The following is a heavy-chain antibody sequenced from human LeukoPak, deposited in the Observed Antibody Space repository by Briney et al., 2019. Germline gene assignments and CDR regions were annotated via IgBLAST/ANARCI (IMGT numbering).Heavy chain of an antibody. CDR3: ARENSIRQHYYYYYMDV. J-gene: IGHJ6*03. CDR2: ISSRSSYT. V-gene: IGHV3-21*01. CDR1: GFTFSSYS. D-gene: IGHD2-2*02. Sequence: GGSLRLSCAASGFTFSSYSMNWVRQAPGKGLEWVSSISSRSSYTYYADSVKGRFTISRDNAKKSMYLQMNSLRAEDTAVYYCARENSIRQHYYYYYMDVWGKGTTVTISS.